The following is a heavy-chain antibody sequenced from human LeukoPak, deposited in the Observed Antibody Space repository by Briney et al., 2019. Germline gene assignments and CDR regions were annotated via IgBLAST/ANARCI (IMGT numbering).Heavy chain of an antibody. CDR3: ARVRAWAAAGYLDY. CDR2: INWNGGST. D-gene: IGHD6-13*01. J-gene: IGHJ4*02. Sequence: PGGSLRLSCAASGFTFRSYWMHWVRQAPGKGLEWVSGINWNGGSTGYADSVKGRFTISRDNAKNSLYLQMNSLRAEDTALYYCARVRAWAAAGYLDYWGQGTLVTVSS. V-gene: IGHV3-20*04. CDR1: GFTFRSYW.